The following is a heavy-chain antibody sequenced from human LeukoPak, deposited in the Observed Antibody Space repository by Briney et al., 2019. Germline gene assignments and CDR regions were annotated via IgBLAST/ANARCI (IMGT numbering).Heavy chain of an antibody. CDR3: ARGSAQITFGGVTRSRLRYYYMDV. D-gene: IGHD3-16*01. V-gene: IGHV4-34*01. CDR1: GGSFSGYY. CDR2: INHSGST. J-gene: IGHJ6*03. Sequence: PSETLSLTCAVYGGSFSGYYWSWIRQPPGKGLEWIGEINHSGSTNYNPSLKSRVTISVDTSKNQFSLKLSSVTAADTAVYYCARGSAQITFGGVTRSRLRYYYMDVWGKGTTVTVSS.